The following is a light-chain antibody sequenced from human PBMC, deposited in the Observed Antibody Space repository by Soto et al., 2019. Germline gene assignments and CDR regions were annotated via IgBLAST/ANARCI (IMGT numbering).Light chain of an antibody. CDR1: QSVSSN. J-gene: IGKJ4*01. CDR3: QQRDNWPLT. Sequence: EIVLTQSPGTLSLSPGERATLSCRASQSVSSNFLAWYQQKPGQAPRLLIYGASNRATGIPARFSGSGSGTDFTLTISSLEPEDFAVYYCQQRDNWPLTCGGGTKVDIK. V-gene: IGKV3-11*01. CDR2: GAS.